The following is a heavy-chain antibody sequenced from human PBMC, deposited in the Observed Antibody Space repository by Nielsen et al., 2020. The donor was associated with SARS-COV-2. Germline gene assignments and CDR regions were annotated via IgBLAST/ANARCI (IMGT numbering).Heavy chain of an antibody. CDR2: INWNGGRT. CDR3: AIIAVPATGS. V-gene: IGHV3-20*04. D-gene: IGHD6-19*01. Sequence: GESLKISCAASGFSFDDDGMSWVRQVPGRGLEWVSGINWNGGRTGYADSVRGRFTISRDNAKSTLYLQMNSLRAEDTAMYYCAIIAVPATGSWGQGTLVTVSS. J-gene: IGHJ4*02. CDR1: GFSFDDDG.